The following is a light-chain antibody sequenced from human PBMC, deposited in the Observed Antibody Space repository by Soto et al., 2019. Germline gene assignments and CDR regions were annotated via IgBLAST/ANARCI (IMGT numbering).Light chain of an antibody. CDR1: SGDIGGYNY. CDR2: EVT. J-gene: IGLJ2*01. V-gene: IGLV2-14*01. CDR3: SSYTTNITPVV. Sequence: QSALTQPASVSGSPGQSITISCTGTSGDIGGYNYVSWYQQHPGKAPKLLISEVTNRPSGVSHRFSGSKSGNTASLTISGLQAEDEADYYCSSYTTNITPVVFGGGTKLTVL.